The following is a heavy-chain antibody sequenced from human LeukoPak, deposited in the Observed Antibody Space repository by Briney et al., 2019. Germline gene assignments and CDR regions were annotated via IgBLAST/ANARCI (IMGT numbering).Heavy chain of an antibody. CDR1: GYSFTSYW. CDR2: IYPGDSDT. D-gene: IGHD3-22*01. V-gene: IGHV5-51*01. J-gene: IGHJ3*02. CDR3: ARRWWDSSGYQSAFDI. Sequence: GESLKISCKGSGYSFTSYWIGWVRQMPGKGLEWMGIIYPGDSDTRYSPSFQGQVTFSADKSISTAYLQWSSLKASDTAMYYCARRWWDSSGYQSAFDIWGQGTMVTVSS.